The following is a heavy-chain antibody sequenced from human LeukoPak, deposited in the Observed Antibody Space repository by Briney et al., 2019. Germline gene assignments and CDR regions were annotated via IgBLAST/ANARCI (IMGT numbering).Heavy chain of an antibody. V-gene: IGHV3-30*18. CDR2: ISYDGRNK. J-gene: IGHJ4*02. CDR1: GFTFSSYG. D-gene: IGHD5-18*01. Sequence: GGSLGLSCAASGFTFSSYGMHWVRQAPGKGLEWVAAISYDGRNKEYVDSVKGRFTIFRDNSKNTLYLQMNSLRAEDTAVYTCAKDRGYSHGFDYWGQGTLVTVSS. CDR3: AKDRGYSHGFDY.